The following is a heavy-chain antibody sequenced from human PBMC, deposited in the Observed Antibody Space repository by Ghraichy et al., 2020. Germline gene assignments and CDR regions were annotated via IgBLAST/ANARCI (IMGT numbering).Heavy chain of an antibody. CDR2: IYHSGST. D-gene: IGHD3-10*01. CDR1: GYSISSGYY. Sequence: GSLRLSCAVSGYSISSGYYWGWIRQPPGKGLEWIGSIYHSGSTYYNPSLKSRVTISVDTSKNQFSLKLSSVTAADTAVYYCSGGSGSYYIWAFDIWGQGAMVTVSS. V-gene: IGHV4-38-2*01. CDR3: SGGSGSYYIWAFDI. J-gene: IGHJ3*02.